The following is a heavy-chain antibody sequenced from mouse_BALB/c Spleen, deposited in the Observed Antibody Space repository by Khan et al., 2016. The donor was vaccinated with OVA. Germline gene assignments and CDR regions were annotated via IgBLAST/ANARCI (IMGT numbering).Heavy chain of an antibody. CDR1: GYTFTSYT. J-gene: IGHJ3*01. D-gene: IGHD1-1*01. CDR3: ARSGAYCSSRAWFAF. Sequence: QVQLKQSGAELARPGASVKMSCKASGYTFTSYTMYWVTQRSGQGLEWLGYCYPSSDYTNYYQMFKDKATLTADKSSRSAYRQLSCLTSEDSAVYYCARSGAYCSSRAWFAFWCQGTLVTVSA. V-gene: IGHV1-4*01. CDR2: CYPSSDYT.